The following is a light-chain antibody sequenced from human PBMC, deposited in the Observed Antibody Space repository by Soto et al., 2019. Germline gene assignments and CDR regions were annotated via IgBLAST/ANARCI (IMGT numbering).Light chain of an antibody. CDR3: CSYAGSSTLYV. Sequence: QSGIAQPSAVSVSPGQSISGCCTGPSSNVGSYNLVSWYQQHPGKTPKLLIYEVSKRPSGVSNRFSGSKSGNTASLTISGLQAGDEADYYCCSYAGSSTLYVFGTGTTVTV. J-gene: IGLJ1*01. V-gene: IGLV2-23*02. CDR2: EVS. CDR1: SSNVGSYNL.